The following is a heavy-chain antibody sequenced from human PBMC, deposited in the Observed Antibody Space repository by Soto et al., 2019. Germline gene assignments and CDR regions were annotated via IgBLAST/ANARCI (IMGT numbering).Heavy chain of an antibody. V-gene: IGHV4-59*08. CDR1: GGSISSFY. CDR3: ARRPLGGGTSWYSGWFDP. J-gene: IGHJ5*02. D-gene: IGHD6-13*01. Sequence: QVQLQESGPGLVKPSETLSLTCTVSGGSISSFYWSWIRQPPGKGLEWIGYISYSGSTNYNPSLKRRVTISLDTSRNQFSLRLSSVTAADTAVYYCARRPLGGGTSWYSGWFDPWGQGILVTVSS. CDR2: ISYSGST.